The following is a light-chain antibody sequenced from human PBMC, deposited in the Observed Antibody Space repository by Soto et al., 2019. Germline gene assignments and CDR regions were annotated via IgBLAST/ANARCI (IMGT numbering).Light chain of an antibody. CDR3: QQYLSSPYS. CDR2: AAA. Sequence: AIRMTQSPSSFSASTGDRVTITCRASQGISSYLAWYQQKPGKAPKLLIYAAATLQRGAPSRFSASGSGTEFTLTISRLQSEDFATYYCQQYLSSPYSFGQGTKLEI. J-gene: IGKJ2*01. CDR1: QGISSY. V-gene: IGKV1-8*01.